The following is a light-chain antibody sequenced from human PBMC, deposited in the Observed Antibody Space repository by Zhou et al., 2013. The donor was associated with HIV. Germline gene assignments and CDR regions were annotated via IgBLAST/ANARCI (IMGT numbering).Light chain of an antibody. CDR3: MQTQQTPLT. Sequence: DIVMTQSPLSLPVTPGEPASISCRSSQSLLHSNGYNYLDWYVQKPGKSPQLVIYLASERASGVPDRFSGSGSGTDFTLKISRVEAEDVGVYYCMQTQQTPLTFGGGTKVEIK. J-gene: IGKJ4*01. CDR2: LAS. V-gene: IGKV2-28*01. CDR1: QSLLHSNGYNY.